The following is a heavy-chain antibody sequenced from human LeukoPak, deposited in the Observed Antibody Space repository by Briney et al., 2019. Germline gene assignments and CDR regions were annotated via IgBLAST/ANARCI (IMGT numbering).Heavy chain of an antibody. J-gene: IGHJ6*02. CDR3: VCSSSSQKNYYYYGTDV. Sequence: GASVKVSCKASGGTFSSYAISWVRQAPGQGLEWMGGIIPIFGTANYAQKFQGRVTITADESTSTAYMELSSLRSEDTAVYYCVCSSSSQKNYYYYGTDVWGQGTTVTVSS. CDR1: GGTFSSYA. V-gene: IGHV1-69*13. CDR2: IIPIFGTA. D-gene: IGHD6-6*01.